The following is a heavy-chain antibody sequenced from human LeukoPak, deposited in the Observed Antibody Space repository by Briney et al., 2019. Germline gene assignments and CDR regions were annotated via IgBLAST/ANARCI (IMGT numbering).Heavy chain of an antibody. CDR1: GFSLSTSGVG. CDR3: ARIIVGATTWGLLDY. D-gene: IGHD1-26*01. Sequence: SGPTLVKPTQTLTLTCTFSGFSLSTSGVGVGWIRQPPGKALEWLTLIYWDDDKRYSPSLKSRLTITKDTSKNQVVVTMTNMDPVDTATYYCARIIVGATTWGLLDYWGQGTLVTVSS. CDR2: IYWDDDK. J-gene: IGHJ4*02. V-gene: IGHV2-5*02.